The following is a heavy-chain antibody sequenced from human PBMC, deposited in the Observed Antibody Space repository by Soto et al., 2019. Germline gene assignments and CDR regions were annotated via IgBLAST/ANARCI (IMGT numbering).Heavy chain of an antibody. CDR1: GYTFTGYY. CDR3: AREEATAGNDCFDY. V-gene: IGHV1-2*02. Sequence: SVKVSFKASGYTFTGYYMHWVRQAPGQVLEWMGWINPNSGGTHYAEQFQGRVTMTWDTSISTVYMELNSLTSDDTAVYYCAREEATAGNDCFDYWGQGTLVTVSS. CDR2: INPNSGGT. J-gene: IGHJ4*02. D-gene: IGHD6-13*01.